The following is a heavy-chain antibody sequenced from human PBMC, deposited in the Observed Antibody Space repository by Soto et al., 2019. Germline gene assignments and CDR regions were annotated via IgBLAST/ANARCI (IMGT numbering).Heavy chain of an antibody. CDR3: TRNGPQSRNPFDY. CDR1: GGSISSGGYS. J-gene: IGHJ4*02. D-gene: IGHD2-8*01. V-gene: IGHV4-30-2*01. Sequence: PSETLSLTCAVSGGSISSGGYSWSWIRQPPGKGLEWIGYIYHNGGTSYNPSLKSRVSISVDTSKKQFSLKMYSVTAADTAVYYCTRNGPQSRNPFDYWGQGTLVTVSS. CDR2: IYHNGGT.